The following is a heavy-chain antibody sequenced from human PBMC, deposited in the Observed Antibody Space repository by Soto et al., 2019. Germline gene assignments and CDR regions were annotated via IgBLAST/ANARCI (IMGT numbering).Heavy chain of an antibody. Sequence: GTSVKFSSTASGFTFTSGYIHWVQQAPRQGLEWLGTINPGSGGTGYAQKFRGRVIMTSDTSTSTVYMELSSLRSEDTAVYYCAPDTANGSPWFDPWGQGSLVAVSS. D-gene: IGHD6-13*01. V-gene: IGHV1-46*01. J-gene: IGHJ5*02. CDR1: GFTFTSGY. CDR3: APDTANGSPWFDP. CDR2: INPGSGGT.